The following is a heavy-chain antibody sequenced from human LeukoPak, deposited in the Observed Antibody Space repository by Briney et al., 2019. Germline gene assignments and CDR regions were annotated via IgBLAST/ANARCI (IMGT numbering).Heavy chain of an antibody. J-gene: IGHJ3*02. CDR3: ARASPYEYYYDSSGYLGAFDI. CDR1: GGSISSGGYY. CDR2: IYHSGST. Sequence: SETLSLTCTVSGGSISSGGYYWSWIRQPPGKGLEWIGYIYHSGSTYYNPSLKSRVTISVDRSKNQFSLKLSSVTAADTAVYYCARASPYEYYYDSSGYLGAFDIWGQGTMVTVSS. D-gene: IGHD3-22*01. V-gene: IGHV4-30-2*01.